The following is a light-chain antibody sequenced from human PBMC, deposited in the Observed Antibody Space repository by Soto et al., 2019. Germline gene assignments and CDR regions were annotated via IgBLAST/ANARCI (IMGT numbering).Light chain of an antibody. CDR3: QQYDNLPLT. CDR2: DAS. CDR1: QDISNY. Sequence: DIQMTQSPSSLYASVGDRVTITCQASQDISNYLNWYQQKPGKAPKLLIYDASNLETGVPSRFSGSGSGTDFTFTISSLQPEDIATYYCQQYDNLPLTFGVGTKVEIK. V-gene: IGKV1-33*01. J-gene: IGKJ4*01.